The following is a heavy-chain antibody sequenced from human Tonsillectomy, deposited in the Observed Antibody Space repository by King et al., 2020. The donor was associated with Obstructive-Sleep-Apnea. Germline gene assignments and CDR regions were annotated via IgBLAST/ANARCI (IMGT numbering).Heavy chain of an antibody. Sequence: QVQLVESGGGVVQPGRSLRLSCAASGFTFSSYGMHWVRQAPGKGLEWVAFIRYDGSNKYYADSVKGRFTISRDNSKNTLYLQMNSLRAEDTAVYYCAKDCRVNIAIPVGGFDYWGQGTLVTVSS. CDR3: AKDCRVNIAIPVGGFDY. J-gene: IGHJ4*02. CDR1: GFTFSSYG. V-gene: IGHV3-30*02. CDR2: IRYDGSNK. D-gene: IGHD5-18*01.